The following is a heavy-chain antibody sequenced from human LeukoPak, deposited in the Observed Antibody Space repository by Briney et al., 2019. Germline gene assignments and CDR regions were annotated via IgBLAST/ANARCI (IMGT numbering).Heavy chain of an antibody. Sequence: PGGSLRLSCAASGFTFSSYAMSWVRQAPGKGLEWVSAISGSGGSTYYADSVKGRFTISRDNSKNTLYLQMNSLRAEDTAVYYCARDQSSWNYGFDHWGQGTLVTVSS. CDR2: ISGSGGST. CDR1: GFTFSSYA. CDR3: ARDQSSWNYGFDH. D-gene: IGHD1-7*01. V-gene: IGHV3-23*01. J-gene: IGHJ4*02.